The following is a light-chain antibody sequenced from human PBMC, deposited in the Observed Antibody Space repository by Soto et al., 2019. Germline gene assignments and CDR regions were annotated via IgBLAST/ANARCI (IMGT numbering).Light chain of an antibody. CDR1: QSLLHSNGYNY. CDR2: LGS. Sequence: DIVMTQSPLSLPVTPGEPASISCRSSQSLLHSNGYNYLDWYLQKPGQSPQLLIYLGSNRASGVHDRFSGSGSGTDCTLKISRVEAEDVWVYYCMQALQTRITFGQGTRLEIK. J-gene: IGKJ5*01. CDR3: MQALQTRIT. V-gene: IGKV2-28*01.